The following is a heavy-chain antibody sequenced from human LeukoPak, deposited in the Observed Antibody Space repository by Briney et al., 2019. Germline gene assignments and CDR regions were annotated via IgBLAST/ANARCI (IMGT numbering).Heavy chain of an antibody. CDR3: ARAGGPGTVDY. V-gene: IGHV1-46*01. D-gene: IGHD1-26*01. J-gene: IGHJ4*02. CDR2: INPSGGST. Sequence: ASVKVSCKASGYTFTSYYMHWVRQAPGQGLEWMGIINPSGGSTSYAQKFQGRVTMTRDMSTSTVYMELSSLRSEDTAVYYCARAGGPGTVDYWGQGTVVTVSS. CDR1: GYTFTSYY.